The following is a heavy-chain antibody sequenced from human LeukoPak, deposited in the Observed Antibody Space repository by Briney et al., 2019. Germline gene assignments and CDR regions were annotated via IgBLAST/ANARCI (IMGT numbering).Heavy chain of an antibody. J-gene: IGHJ4*02. Sequence: SETLSLTCTVSGGSTSNYFFTWLRQPAGNGQERIGRIHTSGSTNYNPSLKSRVSMSVDTPQNPFSLKLSSVTAADTAVYYCARDPEGHGYYFDYWGQGALVTVSS. CDR1: GGSTSNYF. D-gene: IGHD3-3*01. CDR3: ARDPEGHGYYFDY. V-gene: IGHV4-4*07. CDR2: IHTSGST.